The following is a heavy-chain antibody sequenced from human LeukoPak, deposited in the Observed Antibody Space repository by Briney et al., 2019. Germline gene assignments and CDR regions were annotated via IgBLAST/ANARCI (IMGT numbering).Heavy chain of an antibody. J-gene: IGHJ4*02. CDR1: GFTFDDYA. CDR3: AKDGSSSYGGTTGFDY. Sequence: PGRSLRLSCAASGFTFDDYAMHWVRQAPGKGLEWVSDISWNSGSRGYADSVKGRFTISRDNAKNSLYLQMNSLRAEDMALYYCAKDGSSSYGGTTGFDYWGQGTLVTVSS. D-gene: IGHD4-23*01. CDR2: ISWNSGSR. V-gene: IGHV3-9*03.